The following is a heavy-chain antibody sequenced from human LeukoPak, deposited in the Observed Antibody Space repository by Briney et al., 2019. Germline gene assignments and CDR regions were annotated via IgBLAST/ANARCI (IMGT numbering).Heavy chain of an antibody. CDR1: GYNFTRNY. V-gene: IGHV1-46*01. D-gene: IGHD6-19*01. Sequence: ASVKVSCKASGYNFTRNYMHWVRQAPGQGLEWMGIINPSGGTTSYAQKFQGRVTMTRDTSISTAYMELSRLRSDDTAVYYCARGAVIAVAGHNWFDPWGQGTLVTVSS. CDR3: ARGAVIAVAGHNWFDP. CDR2: INPSGGTT. J-gene: IGHJ5*02.